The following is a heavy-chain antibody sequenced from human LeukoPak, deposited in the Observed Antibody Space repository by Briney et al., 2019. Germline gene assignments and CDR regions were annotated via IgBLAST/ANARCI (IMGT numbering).Heavy chain of an antibody. D-gene: IGHD3-16*01. J-gene: IGHJ4*02. CDR3: ARDGLGESPLY. CDR1: GGTFSSYA. CDR2: IIPILGIA. Sequence: GSSVKVSCKASGGTFSSYAISWVRQALGQGLEWMGRIIPILGIANYAQKFQGRVTITADKSTSTAYMELSSLRSEDTAVYYCARDGLGESPLYWGQGTLVTVSS. V-gene: IGHV1-69*04.